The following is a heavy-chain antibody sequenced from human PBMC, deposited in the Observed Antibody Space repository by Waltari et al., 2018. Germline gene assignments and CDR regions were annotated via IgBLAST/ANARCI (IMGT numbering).Heavy chain of an antibody. D-gene: IGHD2-15*01. J-gene: IGHJ4*02. V-gene: IGHV4-4*02. Sequence: QVRLQESGPGLVKPSGTLSLTCTVSGDSISNNFFWSWVRQSPGKGLEWIGQVHQRGRSNYNPSLESRVTVSMDTSKNQFSLKMTSVTAADTAIYYCASDRGRGLYLDSWGQGTLVTVSP. CDR3: ASDRGRGLYLDS. CDR1: GDSISNNFF. CDR2: VHQRGRS.